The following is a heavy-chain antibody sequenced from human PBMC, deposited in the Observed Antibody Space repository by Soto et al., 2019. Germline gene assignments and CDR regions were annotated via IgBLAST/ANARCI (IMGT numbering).Heavy chain of an antibody. CDR3: ARHLWRVGGPSCFDL. CDR2: IYYNGNT. D-gene: IGHD3-10*01. V-gene: IGHV4-39*01. CDR1: SGSISNINHY. Sequence: PSETLSLTCSPSSGSISNINHYWGWIRQPPGKGLEWIGNIYYNGNTHYNASLRSRATISVDTSKNQFSLNLNSVTAADTAVYYCARHLWRVGGPSCFDLWGQGTLVTVSS. J-gene: IGHJ5*02.